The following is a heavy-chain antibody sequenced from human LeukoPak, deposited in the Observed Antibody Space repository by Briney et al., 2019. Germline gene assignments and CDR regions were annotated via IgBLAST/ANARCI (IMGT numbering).Heavy chain of an antibody. Sequence: ASMKVSCKASGYTFTSYGVGWVRQAPGQGLEWMGWISTYNANTNFAQKFQGRVTMTTDTSTSTAYMELRSLRSDDSAVYYCVRGTGFYNDGMDVWGQGTTVTVSS. J-gene: IGHJ6*02. CDR3: VRGTGFYNDGMDV. D-gene: IGHD3-9*01. CDR1: GYTFTSYG. V-gene: IGHV1-18*01. CDR2: ISTYNANT.